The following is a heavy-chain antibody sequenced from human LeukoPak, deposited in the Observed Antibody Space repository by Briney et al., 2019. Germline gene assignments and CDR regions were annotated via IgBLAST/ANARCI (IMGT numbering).Heavy chain of an antibody. Sequence: SETLSLTCTVSGGSISSYYWSWIRQPPGKGLEWIGYIYYSGSTNYNPSLKSRVTISVDTSKNQFSLKLSSVTAADTAVYYCARSLREEWYFDLWGRGTLVTVSS. J-gene: IGHJ2*01. V-gene: IGHV4-59*12. CDR3: ARSLREEWYFDL. CDR2: IYYSGST. CDR1: GGSISSYY. D-gene: IGHD1-26*01.